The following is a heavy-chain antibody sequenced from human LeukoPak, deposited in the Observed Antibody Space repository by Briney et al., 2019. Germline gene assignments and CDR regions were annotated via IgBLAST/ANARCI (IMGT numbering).Heavy chain of an antibody. CDR3: ARHDRDCSTTICYHYMDV. CDR2: IYHSGST. CDR1: GGSISSSNW. Sequence: PSGTLSLTCAVSGGSISSSNWWSWVRQPPGKGLEWIGEIYHSGSTNYNPSLKSRVTISVDTSKNQFSLKLSSVTAADTAVYYCARHDRDCSTTICYHYMDVWGKGTTVTVSS. J-gene: IGHJ6*03. D-gene: IGHD2-2*01. V-gene: IGHV4-4*02.